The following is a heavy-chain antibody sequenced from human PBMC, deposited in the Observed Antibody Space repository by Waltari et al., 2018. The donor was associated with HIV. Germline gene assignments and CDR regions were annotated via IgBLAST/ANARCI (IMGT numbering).Heavy chain of an antibody. CDR1: GGTFNNYA. CDR2: IIPVFGTT. Sequence: QVQLVQSGAEVKKPGSSVKVSCKASGGTFNNYAITWVRPAPGQGLEWMGGIIPVFGTTNYAQKFQGRLTIIADESTSTGYMELSSLRSEDTAVYYCARMATVVDWYFDLWGRGTLVTVSS. V-gene: IGHV1-69*01. D-gene: IGHD2-15*01. J-gene: IGHJ2*01. CDR3: ARMATVVDWYFDL.